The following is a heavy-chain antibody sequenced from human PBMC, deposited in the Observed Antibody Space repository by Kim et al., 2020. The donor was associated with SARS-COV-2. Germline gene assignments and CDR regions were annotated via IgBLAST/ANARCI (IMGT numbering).Heavy chain of an antibody. CDR2: IYYTGST. D-gene: IGHD7-27*01. J-gene: IGHJ4*02. CDR3: ARLGPSWGKPMDS. V-gene: IGHV4-39*01. Sequence: SETLSLTCTVSGDSISSSTYYWGWIRQPPGKGLEWIGTIYYTGSTHYNPSLKSRVTISADMSNNQFSLKLSSVTAADTALYYCARLGPSWGKPMDSWGQGTVVTVSS. CDR1: GDSISSSTYY.